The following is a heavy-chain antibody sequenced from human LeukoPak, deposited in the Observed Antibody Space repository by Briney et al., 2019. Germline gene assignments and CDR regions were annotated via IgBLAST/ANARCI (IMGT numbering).Heavy chain of an antibody. V-gene: IGHV1-69*06. J-gene: IGHJ4*02. CDR1: GGTFSSYA. CDR2: IIPIFGTA. D-gene: IGHD5-24*01. CDR3: AREDGLAGL. Sequence: GSSVKVSCKASGGTFSSYAISWGRQPPGQGLEWMGGIIPIFGTANYAQKLQGRVTITAYKSTSTAYMELSSLRSEDTAVYYCAREDGLAGLWGQGTLVTVSS.